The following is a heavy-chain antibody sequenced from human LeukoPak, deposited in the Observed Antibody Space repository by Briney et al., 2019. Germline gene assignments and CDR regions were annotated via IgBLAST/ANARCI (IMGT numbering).Heavy chain of an antibody. V-gene: IGHV4-39*01. J-gene: IGHJ5*02. Sequence: PSETLSLTCTVSGASLSSTTYYWGWLRQSPGKGLEWIGSMYYSGRSYYSESLKTRVTILVDTSRNQFSLKLSSVTAADTAVYYCARRIVVVKRPQGFDPWGQGTLVTVSS. CDR1: GASLSSTTYY. CDR2: MYYSGRS. CDR3: ARRIVVVKRPQGFDP. D-gene: IGHD3-22*01.